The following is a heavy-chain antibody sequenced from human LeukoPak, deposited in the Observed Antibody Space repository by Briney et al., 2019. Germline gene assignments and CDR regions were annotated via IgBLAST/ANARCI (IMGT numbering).Heavy chain of an antibody. V-gene: IGHV4-59*03. D-gene: IGHD3-10*01. J-gene: IGHJ4*02. CDR3: ARLDGSGRGYFDY. CDR2: IYYSGST. Sequence: SETLSLSCTVSGGSISSYYWSWIRQPPGKGLEWVGYIYYSGSTNYNPSLKSRVTISVDTSKNQFFLKLSPVTAADTAVYYCARLDGSGRGYFDYWGQGTLVTVSS. CDR1: GGSISSYY.